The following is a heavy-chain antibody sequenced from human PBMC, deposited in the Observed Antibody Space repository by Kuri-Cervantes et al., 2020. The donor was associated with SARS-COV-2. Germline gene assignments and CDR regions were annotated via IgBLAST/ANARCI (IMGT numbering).Heavy chain of an antibody. CDR2: INAGNGNT. Sequence: ASVKVSCKASGYTFTSYDINWVRQATGQGLEWMGWINAGNGNTKYSQKFQGRVTITRDTSASTAYMELSSLRSEDTALYYCASDGVSRSLSLDFWGQGTLVTVSS. CDR3: ASDGVSRSLSLDF. D-gene: IGHD5/OR15-5a*01. V-gene: IGHV1-3*01. J-gene: IGHJ4*02. CDR1: GYTFTSYD.